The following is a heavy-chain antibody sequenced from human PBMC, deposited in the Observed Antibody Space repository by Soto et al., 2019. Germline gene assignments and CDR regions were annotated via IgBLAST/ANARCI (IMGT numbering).Heavy chain of an antibody. CDR2: INAGNGNT. CDR3: ANPIMTTVIAY. J-gene: IGHJ4*02. D-gene: IGHD4-4*01. CDR1: GYTFTIYA. Sequence: ASVKVSCKASGYTFTIYAMHWVLQAPGQRLEWMGWINAGNGNTKYSQKFQGRVTITRDTSASTAYMELSSLRSEDTAVYYCANPIMTTVIAYWGQGTLVTVSS. V-gene: IGHV1-3*01.